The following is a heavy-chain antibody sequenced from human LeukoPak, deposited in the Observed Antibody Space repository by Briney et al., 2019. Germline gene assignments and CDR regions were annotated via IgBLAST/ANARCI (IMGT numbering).Heavy chain of an antibody. CDR1: GFTFTNYA. D-gene: IGHD3-10*01. J-gene: IGHJ6*02. CDR3: ARDRMGWFGELFPYYYYGMDV. V-gene: IGHV3-33*08. Sequence: GGSLRLSCAASGFTFTNYAMGWVRQAPGKGPEWVAVIWYDGSNKYYADSVKGRFTISRDNSKNTLYLQMNSLRAEDTAVYYCARDRMGWFGELFPYYYYGMDVWGQGTTVTVSS. CDR2: IWYDGSNK.